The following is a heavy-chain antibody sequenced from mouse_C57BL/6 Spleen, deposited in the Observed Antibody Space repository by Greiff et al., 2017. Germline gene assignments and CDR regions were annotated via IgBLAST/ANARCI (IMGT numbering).Heavy chain of an antibody. J-gene: IGHJ2*01. CDR2: ISYDGSN. D-gene: IGHD2-3*01. CDR1: GYSITSGYY. Sequence: EVQLQQSGPGLVKPSQSLSLTCSVTGYSITSGYYWNWIRQFPGNKLEWMGYISYDGSNNYNPSLKNRISITRDTSKNQFFLKLNSVTTEDTATYYCARVGDGYYTFDYWGQGTTLTVSS. V-gene: IGHV3-6*01. CDR3: ARVGDGYYTFDY.